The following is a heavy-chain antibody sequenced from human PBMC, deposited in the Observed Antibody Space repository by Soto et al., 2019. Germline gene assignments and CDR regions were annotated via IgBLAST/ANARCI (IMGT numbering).Heavy chain of an antibody. CDR1: GYTFTSYA. CDR3: ARSHDYGGNGDY. Sequence: QVQLVQSGAEVKKPGASVKVSCKASGYTFTSYAMHWVRQAPGQRLEWMGWINAGNGNTKYSQKFQGRVTITRDTSASTADMELSSLRSEDTAVYYCARSHDYGGNGDYWGQGTLVTVSS. D-gene: IGHD4-17*01. CDR2: INAGNGNT. J-gene: IGHJ4*02. V-gene: IGHV1-3*01.